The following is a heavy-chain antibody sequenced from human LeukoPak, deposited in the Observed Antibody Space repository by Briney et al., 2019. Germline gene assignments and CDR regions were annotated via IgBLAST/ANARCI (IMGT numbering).Heavy chain of an antibody. D-gene: IGHD1-26*01. CDR2: ISYDGSNK. J-gene: IGHJ4*02. CDR1: GFTFSSYA. V-gene: IGHV3-30*04. CDR3: AKGRIYFYFSGTIDY. Sequence: PGRSLRLSCAASGFTFSSYAMHWVRQAPGKGLEWVAVISYDGSNKYYADSVKGRFTISRDNSKNTLYLQMNSLRAEDTAVYYCAKGRIYFYFSGTIDYWGQGTLVTVSS.